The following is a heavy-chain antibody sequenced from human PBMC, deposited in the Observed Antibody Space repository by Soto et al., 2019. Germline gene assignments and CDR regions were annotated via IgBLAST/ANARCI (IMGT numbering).Heavy chain of an antibody. D-gene: IGHD3-9*01. V-gene: IGHV1-2*02. J-gene: IGHJ4*02. CDR1: GYSFSDSY. CDR3: AREFDLTVX. CDR2: VSPKRGDT. Sequence: ASVKVSCKASGYSFSDSYIHWVRKAPGQGTEWMGCVSPKRGDTNYEQKFQGRVTMTTDTSIFKAYMELSSLRSDDTAVFYCAREFDLTVXWGQGTLVTVSX.